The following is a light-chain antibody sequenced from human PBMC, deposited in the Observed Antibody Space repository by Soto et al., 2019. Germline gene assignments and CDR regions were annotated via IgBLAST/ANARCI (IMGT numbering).Light chain of an antibody. J-gene: IGLJ2*01. CDR1: SSNIGTNT. Sequence: QSVLTQPPSASGTPGQRVTISCSGGSSNIGTNTVNWYQQIPGTAPKLLIYTNNQRPSGVPDRFSGSKSGTSASLAISGLQSEDEADYYCAAWDDSLNGLVFGGGTKLTVL. V-gene: IGLV1-44*01. CDR2: TNN. CDR3: AAWDDSLNGLV.